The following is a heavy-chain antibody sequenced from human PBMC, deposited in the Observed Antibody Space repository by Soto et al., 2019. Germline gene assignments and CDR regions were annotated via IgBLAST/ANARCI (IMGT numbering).Heavy chain of an antibody. CDR3: AKSATVPAAIAY. J-gene: IGHJ4*02. CDR1: GYTFYSYA. D-gene: IGHD2-2*02. V-gene: IGHV1-3*01. Sequence: ASVKVSCKASGYTFYSYAIHWVRQAPGQRLEWMGWINAGNGNTKYSQKFQGRVTITRDTSASTAYMELSSLRSEDTAVYYCAKSATVPAAIAYWGQGTLVTVSS. CDR2: INAGNGNT.